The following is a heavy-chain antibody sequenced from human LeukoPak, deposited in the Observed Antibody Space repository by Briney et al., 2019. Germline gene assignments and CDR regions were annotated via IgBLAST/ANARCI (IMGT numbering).Heavy chain of an antibody. CDR1: GGSSSGYY. V-gene: IGHV4-34*01. D-gene: IGHD2-21*02. Sequence: SETLSLTCAVYGGSSSGYYWSWIRQLPGKGLEWIGEINHSGSTNYKSSLKSRVTISVGTSKNQFSLKLSSVTAADTAVYYCASGRIVVVTAIGAFDIWGQGTMVTVSS. CDR2: INHSGST. J-gene: IGHJ3*02. CDR3: ASGRIVVVTAIGAFDI.